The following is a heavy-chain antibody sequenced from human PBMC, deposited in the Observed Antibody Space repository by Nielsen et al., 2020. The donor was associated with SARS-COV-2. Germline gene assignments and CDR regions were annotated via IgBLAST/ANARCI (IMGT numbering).Heavy chain of an antibody. CDR2: IYYSGST. D-gene: IGHD2-15*01. Sequence: LRLSCTVSGGSVSSGGYYWSWIRQHPGEGLEWIGYIYYSGSTYYNPSLKSRVTISVDTSKNQFSLKLSSVTAADTAVYYCARVGGQYNWFDPWGQGTLVTVSS. V-gene: IGHV4-31*03. J-gene: IGHJ5*02. CDR1: GGSVSSGGYY. CDR3: ARVGGQYNWFDP.